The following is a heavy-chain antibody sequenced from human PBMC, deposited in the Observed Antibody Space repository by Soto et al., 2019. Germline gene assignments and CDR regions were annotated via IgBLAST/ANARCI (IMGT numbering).Heavy chain of an antibody. CDR3: ARDQGGAYYYDSSGYTSNWFDP. Sequence: QVQLVQSGAEVKKPGSSVKVSCKASGGTFSSYAISWVRQAPGQGLEWMGGIIPIFGTPNYAQKVQGRVTITADESTSTAYMELSSLRSEDTAVYYCARDQGGAYYYDSSGYTSNWFDPWGQGTLVTVSS. CDR2: IIPIFGTP. J-gene: IGHJ5*02. D-gene: IGHD3-22*01. V-gene: IGHV1-69*01. CDR1: GGTFSSYA.